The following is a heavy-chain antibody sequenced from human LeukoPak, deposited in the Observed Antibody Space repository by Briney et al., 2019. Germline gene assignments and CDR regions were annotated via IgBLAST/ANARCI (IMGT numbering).Heavy chain of an antibody. J-gene: IGHJ4*02. V-gene: IGHV3-53*01. Sequence: GGSLRLSCAASGFTVSSNYMTWVRQAPGKGLEWVSIIYSSGSTYYADSVKGRFTMSRDNSKSTVYLQINSLRADDTAVYYCANLPRGAYWGQGTLVTVSS. D-gene: IGHD3-10*01. CDR1: GFTVSSNY. CDR3: ANLPRGAY. CDR2: IYSSGST.